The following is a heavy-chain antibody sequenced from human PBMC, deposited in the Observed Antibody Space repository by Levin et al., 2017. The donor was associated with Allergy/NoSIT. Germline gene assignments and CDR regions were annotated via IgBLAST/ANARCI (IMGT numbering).Heavy chain of an antibody. J-gene: IGHJ6*02. Sequence: ASVKVSCKASGFTFTSSAVQWVRQARGQRLEWIGWIVVGSGNTNYAQKFQERVTITRDMSTSTAYMELSSLRSEDTAVYYCAAGGPRTQYYYYGMDVWGQGTTVTVSS. V-gene: IGHV1-58*01. CDR2: IVVGSGNT. CDR1: GFTFTSSA. D-gene: IGHD1-14*01. CDR3: AAGGPRTQYYYYGMDV.